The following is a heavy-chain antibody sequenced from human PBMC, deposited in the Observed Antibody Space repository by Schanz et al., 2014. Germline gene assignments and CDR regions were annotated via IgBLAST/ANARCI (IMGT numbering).Heavy chain of an antibody. CDR2: MNESHSTI. CDR1: GFAFSSFA. Sequence: EVQLMESGGGLVKPGGSLRLSCVASGFAFSSFAMTWVRQAPGRGLEWVSAMNESHSTIYYADSVRGRFTISRDNAKNSLFLQMNSLRAEDTAVYYCAKQHIVRGVIYLNWFDSWGQGTLVTVSS. CDR3: AKQHIVRGVIYLNWFDS. V-gene: IGHV3-21*01. J-gene: IGHJ5*01. D-gene: IGHD3-10*01.